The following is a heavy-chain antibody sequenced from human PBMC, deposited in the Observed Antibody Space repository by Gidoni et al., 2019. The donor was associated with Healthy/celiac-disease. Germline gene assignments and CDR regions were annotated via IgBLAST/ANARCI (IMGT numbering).Heavy chain of an antibody. V-gene: IGHV5-51*01. D-gene: IGHD3-22*01. CDR2: IYPGDSDT. CDR1: GYSFTSYW. J-gene: IGHJ4*02. CDR3: ARFRERYYYDSSGTLDY. Sequence: EVQLVQSGAEVKKPGESLKISCKGSGYSFTSYWIGWVRQMPGKGLEWMGIIYPGDSDTRYSPSCQGQVTISADKSISTAYLQWSSLKASDTAMYYCARFRERYYYDSSGTLDYWGQGTLVTVSS.